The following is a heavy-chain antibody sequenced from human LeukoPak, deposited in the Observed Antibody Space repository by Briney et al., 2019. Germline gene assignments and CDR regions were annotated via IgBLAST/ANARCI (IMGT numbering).Heavy chain of an antibody. J-gene: IGHJ4*02. CDR3: AKYATRETFFGDY. Sequence: GGSLRLSCAASGFTFSTYSMNWVRQAPGKGLEWVSGISAGASRTYYTDSVRGRFTISRDNSENTLYLQMNSLRAEDTAVYYCAKYATRETFFGDYWGQGTLIAVSS. V-gene: IGHV3-23*01. D-gene: IGHD2-8*01. CDR1: GFTFSTYS. CDR2: ISAGASRT.